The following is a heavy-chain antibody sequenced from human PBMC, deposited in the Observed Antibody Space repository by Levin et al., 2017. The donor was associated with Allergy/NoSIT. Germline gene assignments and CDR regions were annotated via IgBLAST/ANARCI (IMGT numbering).Heavy chain of an antibody. CDR3: ARAPYSSRKFDY. Sequence: GGSLRLSCVASGFTFITHWMHWVRQVPGKGLVWVSRINNDGSDADYADSVKGRFTISRDNAKSTLYLQMNSLRAEDTGVYYCARAPYSSRKFDYWGQGTLVTVSS. CDR2: INNDGSDA. D-gene: IGHD6-13*01. CDR1: GFTFITHW. J-gene: IGHJ4*02. V-gene: IGHV3-74*01.